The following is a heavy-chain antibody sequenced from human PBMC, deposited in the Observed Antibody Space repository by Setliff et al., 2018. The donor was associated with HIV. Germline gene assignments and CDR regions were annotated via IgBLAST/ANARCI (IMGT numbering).Heavy chain of an antibody. Sequence: SETLSLTCTVSGGSISSHYWSWIRQPPGKGLEWIGEIYHSGSTNYNPSLKSRVTISVDKSKNQFSLKLNSVTAADTAVYYCARALAAAGPGYYYSYYMDVWGTGTTVTVSS. CDR3: ARALAAAGPGYYYSYYMDV. J-gene: IGHJ6*03. CDR1: GGSISSHY. CDR2: IYHSGST. V-gene: IGHV4-59*11. D-gene: IGHD6-13*01.